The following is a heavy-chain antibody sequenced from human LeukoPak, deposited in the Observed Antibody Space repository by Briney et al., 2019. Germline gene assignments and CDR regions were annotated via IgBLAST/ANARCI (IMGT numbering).Heavy chain of an antibody. CDR1: GFTFSNYA. J-gene: IGHJ4*02. D-gene: IGHD4-17*01. CDR2: ISASAGRT. V-gene: IGHV3-23*01. Sequence: GGSLRLSCAASGFTFSNYAMSWVRRAPGKGLEWVSVISASAGRTDYADSVKGRSTISRGNSKNTLYLQMNSLRAEDTAVYYCAKDSGYDYGDYGPVKYWGQGTLVTVSS. CDR3: AKDSGYDYGDYGPVKY.